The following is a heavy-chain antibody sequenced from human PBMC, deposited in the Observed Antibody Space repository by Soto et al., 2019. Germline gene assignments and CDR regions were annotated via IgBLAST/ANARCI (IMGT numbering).Heavy chain of an antibody. V-gene: IGHV1-3*01. CDR3: ATDRGITGTKLGN. CDR1: GYTFTSYA. J-gene: IGHJ4*02. D-gene: IGHD1-7*01. CDR2: INAGDGDT. Sequence: ASVKVSCKASGYTFTSYAMHWVRQAPGQGLEWMGWINAGDGDTKYAQKFQGRVTMTKDTSTDTAYMELSSLRSEDTAVYYCATDRGITGTKLGNWGQGTLVTVSS.